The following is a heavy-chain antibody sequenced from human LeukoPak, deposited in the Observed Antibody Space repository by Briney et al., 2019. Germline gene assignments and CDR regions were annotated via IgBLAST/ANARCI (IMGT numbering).Heavy chain of an antibody. D-gene: IGHD3-16*01. CDR1: GGSISSGGYY. Sequence: SETLSLTCTVSGGSISSGGYYWSWIRQHPGKGLEWIGYIYYSGSTYYNPSLKSRVTISVDTSKDQFSLKLSSVTAADTAVYYCARSTLRGSHYWGQGTLVTVSS. J-gene: IGHJ4*02. CDR3: ARSTLRGSHY. CDR2: IYYSGST. V-gene: IGHV4-31*03.